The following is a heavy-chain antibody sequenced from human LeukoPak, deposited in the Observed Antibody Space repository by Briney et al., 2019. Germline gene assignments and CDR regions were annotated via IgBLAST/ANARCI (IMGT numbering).Heavy chain of an antibody. CDR3: AKDIDCSGGSCYPNYYYGMDV. Sequence: GESLRLSCAASGFTFSTYSMNWLRLAPGKGLEWVSSISPDSNYKYYVDSVKGRFTISRDNAKNSLYLQMNSLRAEDTALYYCAKDIDCSGGSCYPNYYYGMDVWGQGTTVTVSS. J-gene: IGHJ6*02. V-gene: IGHV3-21*04. CDR1: GFTFSTYS. CDR2: ISPDSNYK. D-gene: IGHD2-15*01.